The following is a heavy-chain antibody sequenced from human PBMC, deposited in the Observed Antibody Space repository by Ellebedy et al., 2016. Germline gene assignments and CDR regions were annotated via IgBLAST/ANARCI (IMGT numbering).Heavy chain of an antibody. D-gene: IGHD6-19*01. CDR3: ARRSSGWYFDL. CDR2: IYYSGST. CDR1: GGSISSYY. V-gene: IGHV4-59*01. Sequence: SETLSLTXTVSGGSISSYYWSWIRQPPGKGLEWIGYIYYSGSTNYNPSLKSRVTISVDTSKNQFSLKLSSVTAADTAVYYCARRSSGWYFDLWGRGTLVSVSS. J-gene: IGHJ2*01.